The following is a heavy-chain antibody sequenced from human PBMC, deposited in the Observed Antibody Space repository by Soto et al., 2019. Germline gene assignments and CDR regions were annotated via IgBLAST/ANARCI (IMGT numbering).Heavy chain of an antibody. CDR2: IMPTVDSA. V-gene: IGHV1-69*01. D-gene: IGHD3-10*01. Sequence: QVQLVQSGAEVKTPGSSVKVSCKASGGTLSDYAISWVRQAPGQGLEWMGGIMPTVDSANYAQNFQGRLTISAAESTSTAKLELSSLRSDDTAVYYCAVAAVREIMAQESSGMAVWGQGTTVIVSS. J-gene: IGHJ6*02. CDR3: AVAAVREIMAQESSGMAV. CDR1: GGTLSDYA.